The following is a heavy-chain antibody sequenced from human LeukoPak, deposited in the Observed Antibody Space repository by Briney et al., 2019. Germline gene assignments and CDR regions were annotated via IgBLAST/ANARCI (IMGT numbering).Heavy chain of an antibody. Sequence: GGSLRLSCAASGFTFSSYGMHWVRQAPGKGLEWVAVIWYDGSNKYYADSVKGRFTISRDNSKNTLYLQMNSLRAEDTAVYYCAREGGDIVVVPAAKDYWGQGALVTVSS. D-gene: IGHD2-2*01. V-gene: IGHV3-33*01. CDR1: GFTFSSYG. CDR2: IWYDGSNK. J-gene: IGHJ4*02. CDR3: AREGGDIVVVPAAKDY.